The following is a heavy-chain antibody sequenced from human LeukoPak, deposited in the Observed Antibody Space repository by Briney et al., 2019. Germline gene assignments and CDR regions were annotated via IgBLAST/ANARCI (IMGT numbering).Heavy chain of an antibody. CDR2: VKRDGSEK. D-gene: IGHD3-3*01. J-gene: IGHJ4*02. CDR1: GFTFSSYA. CDR3: AKYDVWSGFSYDY. V-gene: IGHV3-7*01. Sequence: GGSMRLSCAASGFTFSSYAMSWVRQAPGKGLEWVANVKRDGSEKYYVDSVKGRFTISRDNAKNSLYLQMNSLTVEDTAVYYCAKYDVWSGFSYDYWGQGALVTVSS.